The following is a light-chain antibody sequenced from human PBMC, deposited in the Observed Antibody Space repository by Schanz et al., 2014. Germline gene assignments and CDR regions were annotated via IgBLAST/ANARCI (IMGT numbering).Light chain of an antibody. Sequence: QSALTQPRSVSGSPGQSVTISCAGTTSDVGGYNYVSWYQHHPGKVPKLIIYDVSKRPSGVPDRFSGSKSGNTASLTISGLQAEDEADYYCNSYGGSNNLVFGGGTKLTVL. CDR2: DVS. CDR3: NSYGGSNNLV. V-gene: IGLV2-11*01. CDR1: TSDVGGYNY. J-gene: IGLJ2*01.